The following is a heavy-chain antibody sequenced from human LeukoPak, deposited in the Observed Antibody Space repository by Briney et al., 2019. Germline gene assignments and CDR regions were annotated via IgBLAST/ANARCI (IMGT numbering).Heavy chain of an antibody. J-gene: IGHJ4*02. CDR1: GGSISSSSYY. D-gene: IGHD6-13*01. V-gene: IGHV4-39*07. CDR2: IYYSGGT. CDR3: ARDGPGYSSSWYED. Sequence: SETLSLTCTVSGGSISSSSYYWGWIRQPPGKGLEWIGSIYYSGGTYYNPSLKSRVPISVDPSKNQFSLKLSSVTAADTAVYYCARDGPGYSSSWYEDWGQGTLVTVSS.